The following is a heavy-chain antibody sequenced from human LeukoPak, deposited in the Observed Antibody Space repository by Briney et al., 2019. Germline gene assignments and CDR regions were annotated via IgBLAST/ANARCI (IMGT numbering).Heavy chain of an antibody. CDR2: ISYSGST. CDR3: ARDKLGGFGAFDI. V-gene: IGHV4-59*01. CDR1: GASISSYY. J-gene: IGHJ3*02. Sequence: SETLSLTCTVSGASISSYYWSWFRQPPGKGLEWIGFISYSGSTNYNPSLKSRVTISVDTSKNQFSLEVTSLTAADTAVYYCARDKLGGFGAFDIWGQGTMVTVS. D-gene: IGHD3-16*01.